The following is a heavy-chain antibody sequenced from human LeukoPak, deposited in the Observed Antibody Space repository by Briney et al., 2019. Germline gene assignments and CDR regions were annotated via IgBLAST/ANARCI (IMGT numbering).Heavy chain of an antibody. Sequence: GGSLRLSCAGSGFTFSSYAMSWVRQAPGKGLEWVSTISGSGGAGTYYADSVKGRFTVSRDNSRNTLYLPMNSLRAEDTAVYYCVKDRGGSPFYGMTSGAKGPRSPSP. CDR1: GFTFSSYA. D-gene: IGHD1-26*01. CDR3: VKDRGGSPFYGMTS. J-gene: IGHJ6*02. CDR2: ISGSGGAGT. V-gene: IGHV3-23*01.